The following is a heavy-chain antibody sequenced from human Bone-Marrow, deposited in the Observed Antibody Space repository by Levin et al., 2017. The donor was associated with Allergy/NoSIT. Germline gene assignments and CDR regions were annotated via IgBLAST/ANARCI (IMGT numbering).Heavy chain of an antibody. CDR1: GGSISSGGYY. Sequence: SETLSLTCTVSGGSISSGGYYWSWIRQHPGKGLEWIGYIYYSGSTYYNPSLKSRVTISVDTSKNQFSLKLSSVTAADTAVYYCARVRDYYFDYWGQGTLDTVSS. CDR2: IYYSGST. V-gene: IGHV4-31*03. J-gene: IGHJ4*02. CDR3: ARVRDYYFDY.